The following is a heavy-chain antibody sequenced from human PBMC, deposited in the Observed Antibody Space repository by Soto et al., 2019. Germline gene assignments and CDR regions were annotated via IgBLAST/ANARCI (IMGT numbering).Heavy chain of an antibody. D-gene: IGHD4-17*01. CDR3: VRDRDDDGGYSGAFDI. CDR2: ISHDGRNK. CDR1: GITFSGSA. J-gene: IGHJ3*02. V-gene: IGHV3-30*04. Sequence: QVQLVESGGGVVQPETSLRLSCAASGITFSGSAMHWVRQAPGKGLEWVAVISHDGRNKYYADSVQGRFTVSRDNSKNTLSLQMSSLRGEDTAVYYCVRDRDDDGGYSGAFDIWGQGTMVTVSS.